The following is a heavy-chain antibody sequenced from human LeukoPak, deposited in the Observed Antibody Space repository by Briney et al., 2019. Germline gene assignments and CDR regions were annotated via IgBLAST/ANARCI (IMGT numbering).Heavy chain of an antibody. CDR1: GYTFTGYY. Sequence: EASVKVSCKASGYTFTGYYMHWVRQAPGQGLEWMGRINPNSGGTNYAQKFQGRVTMTRDTSTSTAYMELSRLRSDDTAVYYCARGPYIVVVPAAHNWFDPWGQGTLVTVSS. CDR3: ARGPYIVVVPAAHNWFDP. V-gene: IGHV1-2*06. D-gene: IGHD2-2*01. J-gene: IGHJ5*02. CDR2: INPNSGGT.